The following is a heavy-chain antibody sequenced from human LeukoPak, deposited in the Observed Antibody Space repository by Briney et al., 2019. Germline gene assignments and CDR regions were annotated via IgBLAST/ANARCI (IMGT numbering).Heavy chain of an antibody. D-gene: IGHD5-18*01. J-gene: IGHJ4*02. CDR1: GGSISSGGYY. V-gene: IGHV4-31*03. CDR3: ASAPLGNSFGYMAY. CDR2: IYYTGRT. Sequence: PSETLSLTCTVSGGSISSGGYYWNWIRQHPIQGLEWIGHIYYTGRTTYNPSVKSRVTISADTSKNQFSLLLNSVTAADTAVYFCASAPLGNSFGYMAYWGQGALVTVSS.